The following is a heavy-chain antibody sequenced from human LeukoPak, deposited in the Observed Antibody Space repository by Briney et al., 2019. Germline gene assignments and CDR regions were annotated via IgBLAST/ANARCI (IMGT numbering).Heavy chain of an antibody. CDR2: IYYSGNT. D-gene: IGHD3-22*01. CDR3: ASLSGYRFDY. J-gene: IGHJ4*02. CDR1: GGSISSSF. Sequence: SETLSLTCTVSGGSISSSFWSWIRQPPGRGLECIGYIYYSGNTNYNPALKSRATISVDTSKNQFSLKLNSVTAADTAVYYCASLSGYRFDYWGQGTLVTVSS. V-gene: IGHV4-59*08.